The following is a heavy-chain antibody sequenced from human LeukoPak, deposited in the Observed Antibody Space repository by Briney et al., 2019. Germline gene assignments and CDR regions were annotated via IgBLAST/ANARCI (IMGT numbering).Heavy chain of an antibody. CDR2: ISTYNGKR. V-gene: IGHV1-18*04. CDR3: AKNYYYDNTGYWGAFDI. J-gene: IGHJ3*02. D-gene: IGHD3-22*01. CDR1: EYTFTAYY. Sequence: ASVKVSCRASEYTFTAYYFHWVRQAPGQGLEWMGWISTYNGKRNYAQKFQDRVTMTTDTSTSTAYMELRSLRSDDTAIYHCAKNYYYDNTGYWGAFDIWGQGTMVTVSS.